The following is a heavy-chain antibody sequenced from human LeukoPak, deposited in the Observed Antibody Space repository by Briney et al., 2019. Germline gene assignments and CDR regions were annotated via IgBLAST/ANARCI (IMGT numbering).Heavy chain of an antibody. CDR1: GFSFRDYG. D-gene: IGHD3-10*01. CDR3: ARVGSGSWPWAFDI. J-gene: IGHJ3*02. CDR2: IWNDGSKK. Sequence: GRSLRLSCEASGFSFRDYGMHWVRQAPGKGLEWVGVIWNDGSKKDYADFVTGRLTISRDNSKSTLYLQVNSLRAEDTAVYYCARVGSGSWPWAFDIWGQGTMVTVSP. V-gene: IGHV3-33*01.